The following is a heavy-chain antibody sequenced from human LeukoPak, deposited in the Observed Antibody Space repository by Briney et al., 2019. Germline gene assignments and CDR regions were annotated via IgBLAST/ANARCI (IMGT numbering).Heavy chain of an antibody. CDR2: IDPRGGST. Sequence: ASVKVSCKASGYPFTNYYIHWVRQAPGQGLEWMGMIDPRGGSTNYAQNFQARVAMTTDTSTSTVYMELSSLTSKDTVVYFCARDATQFLQPTDFWGQGTLVTVSS. J-gene: IGHJ4*02. V-gene: IGHV1-46*01. CDR3: ARDATQFLQPTDF. D-gene: IGHD2-15*01. CDR1: GYPFTNYY.